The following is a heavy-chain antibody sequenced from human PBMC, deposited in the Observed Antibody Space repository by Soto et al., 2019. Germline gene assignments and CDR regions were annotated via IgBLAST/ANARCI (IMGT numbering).Heavy chain of an antibody. CDR3: AGGFDFWSGLGY. J-gene: IGHJ4*02. Sequence: HVQLQESGPGLVKPSQTLSLTCTVSGAYVRTGGYYWSWIRQHPGKGLEWIGYIYYTGSTYYNPSLKSRLTISLDTSQNQFSLKLNSVTAADTAVYYCAGGFDFWSGLGYWGQGSLVTVSS. CDR2: IYYTGST. D-gene: IGHD3-3*01. V-gene: IGHV4-31*03. CDR1: GAYVRTGGYY.